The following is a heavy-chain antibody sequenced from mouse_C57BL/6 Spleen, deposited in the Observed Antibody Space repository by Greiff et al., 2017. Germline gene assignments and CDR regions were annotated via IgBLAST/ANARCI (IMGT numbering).Heavy chain of an antibody. CDR2: ISYDGSN. J-gene: IGHJ2*01. Sequence: VQLQQSGPGLVKPSQSLSLTCSVTGYSITSGYYWNWIRQFPGNKLEWMGYISYDGSNNYNPSLKNRISITRDTSKNQFFLKLNSVTTEDTATYYCARDYDYDVFDYWGQGTTLTVSS. D-gene: IGHD2-4*01. V-gene: IGHV3-6*01. CDR3: ARDYDYDVFDY. CDR1: GYSITSGYY.